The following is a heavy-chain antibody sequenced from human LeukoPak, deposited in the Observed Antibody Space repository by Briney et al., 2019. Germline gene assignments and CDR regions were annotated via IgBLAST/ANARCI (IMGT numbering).Heavy chain of an antibody. CDR1: GGSISNYY. Sequence: LETLSLTCTVSGGSISNYYWNWIRQPPGKGLEWIGYIYYSGRTNYNPSLKSRVTISVDTSKNQISLSLSSVTAADTAVYYCARDAYSYGLGWFDPWGQGTLVTVSS. J-gene: IGHJ5*02. CDR2: IYYSGRT. V-gene: IGHV4-59*01. CDR3: ARDAYSYGLGWFDP. D-gene: IGHD5-18*01.